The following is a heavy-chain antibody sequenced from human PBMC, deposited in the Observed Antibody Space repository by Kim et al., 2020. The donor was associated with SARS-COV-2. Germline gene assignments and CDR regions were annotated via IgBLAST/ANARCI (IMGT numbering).Heavy chain of an antibody. CDR1: GFTFSSYE. J-gene: IGHJ6*03. CDR3: ARDRYCSGGSCRPGGYYYYYMDV. D-gene: IGHD2-15*01. CDR2: ISSSGSTI. V-gene: IGHV3-48*03. Sequence: GGSLRLSCAASGFTFSSYEMNWVRQAPGKGLEWVSYISSSGSTIYYADSVKGRFTISRDNAKNSLYLQMNSLRAEDTAVYYCARDRYCSGGSCRPGGYYYYYMDVWGEGTTVTVSS.